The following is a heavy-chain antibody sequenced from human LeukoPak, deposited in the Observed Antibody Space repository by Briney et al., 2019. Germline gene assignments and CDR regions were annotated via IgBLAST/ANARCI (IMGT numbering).Heavy chain of an antibody. V-gene: IGHV3-20*04. D-gene: IGHD1-26*01. Sequence: GGSLRLSCAVSGFPFVDCGRSWVRQAPGNGLEWVSGMNWNGVTTAYGDSVKGRFSISRDNAKSSLFLQMDSLRVEDTALYFCARERRGSYFHDSWGQGTLVTVSS. CDR2: MNWNGVTT. J-gene: IGHJ4*02. CDR3: ARERRGSYFHDS. CDR1: GFPFVDCG.